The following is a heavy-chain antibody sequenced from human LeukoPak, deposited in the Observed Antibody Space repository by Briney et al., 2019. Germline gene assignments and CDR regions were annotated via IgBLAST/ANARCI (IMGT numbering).Heavy chain of an antibody. CDR3: ARNWGWFDY. Sequence: GGSLRLSCAASGFTFSSYGMHWVRQAPGKGLEWVATIKEDGREKYYVDSVKGRFTISRDNAKNSLYLQMNSLRAEDTAVYYCARNWGWFDYWGQGTLVTVSS. J-gene: IGHJ4*02. CDR1: GFTFSSYG. CDR2: IKEDGREK. V-gene: IGHV3-7*01. D-gene: IGHD7-27*01.